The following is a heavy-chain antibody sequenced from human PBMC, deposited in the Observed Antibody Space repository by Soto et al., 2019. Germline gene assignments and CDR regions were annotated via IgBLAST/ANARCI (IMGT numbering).Heavy chain of an antibody. D-gene: IGHD2-15*01. CDR2: IRSKTYGGTT. Sequence: GGSLRLSCTASGFTFGDYAMSWVRQAPGKGLEWVGFIRSKTYGGTTEYAASVKGRFTISRDDSKSIAYLQMNSLKTEDTGLYYCTRDISATLNWFDPWGQGTLVTVSS. V-gene: IGHV3-49*04. J-gene: IGHJ5*02. CDR3: TRDISATLNWFDP. CDR1: GFTFGDYA.